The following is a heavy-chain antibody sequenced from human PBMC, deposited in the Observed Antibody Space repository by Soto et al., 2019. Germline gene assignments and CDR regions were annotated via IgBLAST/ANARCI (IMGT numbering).Heavy chain of an antibody. Sequence: QLQLQESGPGLVKPSETLSLTCTVSGGSVTSSSCYWGWIRQPPGKGLEWIGDIYHTGTTYYNPSLKSRVTMYVDTSTEQFSLKLSSVIAADTARYYCVRLTSRITAASHGRSNWLVPGGPGTMVSVSS. D-gene: IGHD1-20*01. CDR2: IYHTGTT. V-gene: IGHV4-39*01. J-gene: IGHJ5*02. CDR3: VRLTSRITAASHGRSNWLVP. CDR1: GGSVTSSSCY.